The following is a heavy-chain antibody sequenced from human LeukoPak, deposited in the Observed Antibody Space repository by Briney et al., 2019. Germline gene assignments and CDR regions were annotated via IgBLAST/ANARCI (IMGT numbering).Heavy chain of an antibody. Sequence: HPGGSLRLSCAASGFTFSSYSMNWVRQAPGKGLEWVSYISSSSSTIYYADSVKGRFTISRDNAKNSLYLQMNSLRAEDTAVYYCARGHESYYYYYMDVWGKGTTVTVSS. CDR1: GFTFSSYS. CDR2: ISSSSSTI. J-gene: IGHJ6*03. V-gene: IGHV3-48*04. CDR3: ARGHESYYYYYMDV.